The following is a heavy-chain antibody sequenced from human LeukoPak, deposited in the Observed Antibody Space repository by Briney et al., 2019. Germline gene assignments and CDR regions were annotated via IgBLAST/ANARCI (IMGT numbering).Heavy chain of an antibody. CDR1: GGSISSYY. V-gene: IGHV4-59*01. CDR2: IYYSGST. D-gene: IGHD3-10*01. CDR3: ARDTQYYYGSGMTRADYYYGMDV. Sequence: SETLSLTCTVSGGSISSYYWSWIRQPPGKGLEWIGYIYYSGSTNYNPSLKSRVTISVDTSKNQFSLKLSSVAAADTAVYYCARDTQYYYGSGMTRADYYYGMDVWGQGTTVTVSS. J-gene: IGHJ6*02.